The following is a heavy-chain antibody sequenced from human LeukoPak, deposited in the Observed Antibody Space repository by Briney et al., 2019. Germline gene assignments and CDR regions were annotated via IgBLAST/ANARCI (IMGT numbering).Heavy chain of an antibody. CDR3: ERVLGRRIDL. J-gene: IGHJ2*01. Sequence: SETLSLTCAVYGMSFNGYYWSWIRQPPGKGLEWIGEVSHSNYNPSLKSRVTISADTSRNQFSLKLNSVTAADTAVYYCERVLGRRIDLWGRGTLVIVSS. CDR2: VSHS. V-gene: IGHV4-34*01. CDR1: GMSFNGYY. D-gene: IGHD3-16*01.